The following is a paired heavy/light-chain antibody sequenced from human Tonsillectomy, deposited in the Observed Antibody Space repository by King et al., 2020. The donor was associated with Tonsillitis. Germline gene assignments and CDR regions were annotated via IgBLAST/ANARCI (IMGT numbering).Light chain of an antibody. Sequence: SNELTQPPSVSVSPGQTARITCSGDALPKQFTYWYQQKPGQAPVVVIYKDSERPSGIPERFSGSSSGTTVTLTISGVQAEDEADYYCQAADSSGTYWLFGGGTKLTVL. CDR2: KDS. V-gene: IGLV3-25*02. CDR1: ALPKQF. J-gene: IGLJ3*02. CDR3: QAADSSGTYWL.
Heavy chain of an antibody. Sequence: QVQLQESGPGLVKPSETLSLTCTVSGGSISSHYWSWIRQPPGKGLEWIGYIFYSGSSNYNPSLKSRVTMSIDTSNNQFSLKLSSVTAADTAVYYCARGLGPLAFCGGDCYLDYWGQGTLVTVSS. J-gene: IGHJ4*02. D-gene: IGHD2-21*01. CDR1: GGSISSHY. CDR2: IFYSGSS. V-gene: IGHV4-59*11. CDR3: ARGLGPLAFCGGDCYLDY.